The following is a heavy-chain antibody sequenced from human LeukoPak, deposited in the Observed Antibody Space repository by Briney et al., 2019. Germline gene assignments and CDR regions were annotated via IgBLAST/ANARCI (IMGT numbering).Heavy chain of an antibody. J-gene: IGHJ4*02. V-gene: IGHV4-59*01. CDR2: IYYSGST. D-gene: IGHD6-6*01. CDR3: ARSKYSSSKFAY. CDR1: GGSISSYY. Sequence: SETLSLTCTVSGGSISSYYWSWIRQPPGKGLEWIGYIYYSGSTNYNPSLKSRVTISVDTSKNQFSLKLSSVTAADTAVYYCARSKYSSSKFAYWGQGTLVTVSS.